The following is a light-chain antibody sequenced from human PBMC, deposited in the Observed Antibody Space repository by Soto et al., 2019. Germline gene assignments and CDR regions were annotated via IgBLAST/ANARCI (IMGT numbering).Light chain of an antibody. CDR2: EVT. J-gene: IGLJ3*02. CDR3: TSYVGNDMGV. Sequence: QSALTQPPSASGSPGQSVTISCTGTSSDVRAYKYVSWYQQYPGKAPKLMIYEVTKRPPGVPERFPSSKTGNTASLSDSAPYVEDEADYFCTSYVGNDMGVFGEGTKVTVL. CDR1: SSDVRAYKY. V-gene: IGLV2-8*01.